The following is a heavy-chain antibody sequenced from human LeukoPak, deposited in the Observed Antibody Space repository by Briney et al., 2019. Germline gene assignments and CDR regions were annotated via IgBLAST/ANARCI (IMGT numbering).Heavy chain of an antibody. D-gene: IGHD6-13*01. CDR2: IYYSGST. J-gene: IGHJ4*02. CDR1: GGSISSSSYY. Sequence: PSETLSLTCTVSGGSISSSSYYWGWIRQPPGKGLEWIGSIYYSGSTYYNPSLKGRVTISVDTSKNQFSLKLSSVTAADTAVYFCARPPSGYCSSWYGPYHFDYWGQGTLVTVSS. V-gene: IGHV4-39*01. CDR3: ARPPSGYCSSWYGPYHFDY.